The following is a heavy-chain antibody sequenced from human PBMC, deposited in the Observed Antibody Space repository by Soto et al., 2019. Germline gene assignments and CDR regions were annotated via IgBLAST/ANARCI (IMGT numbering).Heavy chain of an antibody. Sequence: EVKLLESGGGLVQPGGSLRLSCAASGFVFGDYAMNWVRQAPGKGLEWVSGIRGSGFETYYSDSVRGRFTVSRDNSKNILYLQMDHLTADDTAFYYCSKPADSWGQGTLVTVSS. CDR3: SKPADS. CDR1: GFVFGDYA. J-gene: IGHJ4*02. CDR2: IRGSGFET. V-gene: IGHV3-23*01.